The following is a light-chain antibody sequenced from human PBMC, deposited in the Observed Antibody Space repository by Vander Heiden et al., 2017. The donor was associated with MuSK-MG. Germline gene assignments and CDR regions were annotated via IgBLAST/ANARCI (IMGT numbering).Light chain of an antibody. CDR2: VNSDGSH. CDR3: QSWGPGIRV. V-gene: IGLV4-69*01. J-gene: IGLJ3*02. CDR1: IGDTTNS. Sequence: PVLTQSPSVSASLAASVTLTCTVSIGDTTNSIAWHQQQPEKGPRYLMKVNSDGSHTKGAGIPDRFSGSSSGADRYLTISSLQSEDEADYYCQSWGPGIRVFGGGTKLTVL.